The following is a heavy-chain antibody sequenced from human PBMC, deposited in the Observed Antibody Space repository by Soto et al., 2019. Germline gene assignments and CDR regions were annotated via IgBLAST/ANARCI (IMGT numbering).Heavy chain of an antibody. CDR2: TYYRSKWYN. Sequence: SQTLSLTCALSGDIVSSNSAAWNWIRQSPSRGLEWLGRTYYRSKWYNEYALSVKSRITINPDTSKNQFSLLLDSVTPEDTAVYYCARETSGGWDYWGQGTLVTVSS. V-gene: IGHV6-1*01. J-gene: IGHJ4*02. D-gene: IGHD6-19*01. CDR1: GDIVSSNSAA. CDR3: ARETSGGWDY.